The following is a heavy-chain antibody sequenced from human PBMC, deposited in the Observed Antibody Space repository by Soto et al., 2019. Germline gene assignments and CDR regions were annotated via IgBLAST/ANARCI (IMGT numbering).Heavy chain of an antibody. CDR3: VRCDRGHKFED. Sequence: PSETLSLTCIVSAGESISSYYWTWIRQSPGKGLEWIGYVYYTGDTHYNPYLKSRVTISIDTSKKQFFLKVNSVTDADTAVYYCVRCDRGHKFEDLGQRTPVPVSS. D-gene: IGHD5-12*01. CDR2: VYYTGDT. CDR1: AGESISSYY. V-gene: IGHV4-59*01. J-gene: IGHJ1*01.